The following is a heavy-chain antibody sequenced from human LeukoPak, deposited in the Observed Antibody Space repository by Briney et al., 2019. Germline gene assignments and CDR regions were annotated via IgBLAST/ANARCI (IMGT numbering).Heavy chain of an antibody. V-gene: IGHV4-4*02. J-gene: IGHJ4*02. D-gene: IGHD6-13*01. CDR2: IYHSGGG. Sequence: PSETLSLTCAVSGGLINGSEWWNWVRQPPGKGLEWIGEIYHSGGGNYNPSLRSRVVISVDKPKNQFSLNLTSVTAVDTAMYYCARDSTSGSTWFFDVWGQGIPVTVSS. CDR1: GGLINGSEW. CDR3: ARDSTSGSTWFFDV.